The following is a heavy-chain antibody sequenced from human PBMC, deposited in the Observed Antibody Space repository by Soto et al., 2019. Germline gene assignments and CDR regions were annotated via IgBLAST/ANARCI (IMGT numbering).Heavy chain of an antibody. V-gene: IGHV4-61*01. CDR3: ARDFAYFDS. CDR2: VYHTGRT. Sequence: PSETLSLTCTVSGGSFKSGSYSWSWIRQPPGKGLEWIGYVYHTGRTSYNPSLKSRVSISMDTSKNQFSLHLDSVTAADTAVYFCARDFAYFDSWGRGTLGTVAS. CDR1: GGSFKSGSYS. J-gene: IGHJ4*02. D-gene: IGHD3-3*01.